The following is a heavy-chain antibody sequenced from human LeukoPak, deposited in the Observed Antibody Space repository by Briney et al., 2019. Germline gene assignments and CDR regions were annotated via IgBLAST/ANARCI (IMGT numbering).Heavy chain of an antibody. Sequence: GGSLRLSCAASGFTFSSYAMHWVRQAPGKGLEWVAVISYDGSNKYYADSVKGRFTISRDNSKSTLYLQMSSLRTEDTAVYYCVKDFGRVLGTPDYWGQGTLVTVSS. V-gene: IGHV3-30*14. CDR1: GFTFSSYA. D-gene: IGHD3-16*01. CDR3: VKDFGRVLGTPDY. J-gene: IGHJ4*02. CDR2: ISYDGSNK.